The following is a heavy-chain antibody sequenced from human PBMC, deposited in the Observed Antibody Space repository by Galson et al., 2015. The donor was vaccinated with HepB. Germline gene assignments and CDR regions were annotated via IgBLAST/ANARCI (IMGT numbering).Heavy chain of an antibody. Sequence: ETLSLTCTVSGGSINTNSYYWGWIRQPPGKGLEWIGSVYYSGTTYYNPSPKSRVTMSVDTSKNQFSLQLSSATAADTAVYYCAVHMVRGTSDEDDFDYWGQGTLVTVSS. D-gene: IGHD1-26*01. V-gene: IGHV4-39*01. CDR3: AVHMVRGTSDEDDFDY. J-gene: IGHJ4*02. CDR2: VYYSGTT. CDR1: GGSINTNSYY.